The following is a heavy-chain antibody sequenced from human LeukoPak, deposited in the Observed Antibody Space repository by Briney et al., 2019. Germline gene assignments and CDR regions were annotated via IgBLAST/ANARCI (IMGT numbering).Heavy chain of an antibody. CDR2: ISSSGSTI. J-gene: IGHJ4*02. D-gene: IGHD3-16*01. Sequence: KPGGSLRLSCAASGFTFSDYYMSWIRQAPGKGLEWVSYISSSGSTIYYADSVKGRFTISRDNAKNSLYLQMDSLRAEDTAVYYCARESPTGDYYFDYWGQGTLVTVSS. V-gene: IGHV3-11*01. CDR1: GFTFSDYY. CDR3: ARESPTGDYYFDY.